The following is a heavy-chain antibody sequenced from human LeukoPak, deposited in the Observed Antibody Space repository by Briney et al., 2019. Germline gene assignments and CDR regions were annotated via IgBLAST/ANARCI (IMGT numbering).Heavy chain of an antibody. CDR3: ATRPVGVGADIDY. D-gene: IGHD1-26*01. V-gene: IGHV1-69*05. J-gene: IGHJ4*02. Sequence: SVKVSCKASGGTFSSYAISWVRQAPGQGLEWMGRIIPIFGTANYAQKFQGRITITTDESTSTAYMELSSLRSEDTAVYYCATRPVGVGADIDYWGQGTLVTVSS. CDR2: IIPIFGTA. CDR1: GGTFSSYA.